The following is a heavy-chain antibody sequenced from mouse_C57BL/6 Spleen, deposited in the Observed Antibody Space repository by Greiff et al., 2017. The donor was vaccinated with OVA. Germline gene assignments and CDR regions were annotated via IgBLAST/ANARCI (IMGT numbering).Heavy chain of an antibody. J-gene: IGHJ4*01. D-gene: IGHD2-4*01. CDR2: ISSGGDYI. CDR3: TRYYDYDYAMDY. Sequence: EVQLQESGEGLVKPGGSLKLSCAASGFTFSSYAMSWVRQTPEKRLEWVAYISSGGDYIYYADTVKGRFTISRDNARNTLYLQMSSLKSEDTAMYYCTRYYDYDYAMDYWGQGTSVTVSS. V-gene: IGHV5-9-1*02. CDR1: GFTFSSYA.